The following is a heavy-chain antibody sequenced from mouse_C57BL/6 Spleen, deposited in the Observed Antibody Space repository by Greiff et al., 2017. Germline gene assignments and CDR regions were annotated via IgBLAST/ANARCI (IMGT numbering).Heavy chain of an antibody. J-gene: IGHJ1*03. Sequence: EVKVVESGGGLVQPGGSLKLSCAASGFTFSDYYMYWVRQTPEKRLEWVAYISNGGGSTYYPDTVKGRFTISRDNAKNTLYLQMSRLKSEDTAMYYCARHSGSYWYFDVWGTGTTVTVSS. V-gene: IGHV5-12*01. D-gene: IGHD1-1*01. CDR3: ARHSGSYWYFDV. CDR1: GFTFSDYY. CDR2: ISNGGGST.